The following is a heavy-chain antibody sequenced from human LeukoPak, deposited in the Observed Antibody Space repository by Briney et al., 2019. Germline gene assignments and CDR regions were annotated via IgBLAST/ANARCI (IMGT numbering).Heavy chain of an antibody. V-gene: IGHV3-43*02. D-gene: IGHD2/OR15-2a*01. J-gene: IGHJ6*02. CDR1: GFTIGPYA. CDR3: ATWAFYHNLDV. CDR2: IKADGSGT. Sequence: HPGGSLRLSCAASGFTIGPYAMYWVRQGPGRGLEWVSVIKADGSGTFYADSVRGRFTTSRDNSKNSLYLQMNSLTSEDTALHYCATWAFYHNLDVWGQGTTVIVSS.